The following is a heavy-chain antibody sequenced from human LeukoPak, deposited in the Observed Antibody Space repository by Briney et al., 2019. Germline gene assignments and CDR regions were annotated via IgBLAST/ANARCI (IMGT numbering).Heavy chain of an antibody. V-gene: IGHV4-30-4*08. CDR3: ARVGRSGTMVRGVILTVNYFDY. J-gene: IGHJ4*02. D-gene: IGHD3-10*01. Sequence: SETLSLTCTVSGGSISSGDYYWSWIRQPPGKGLEWIGYIYYSGSTYYNPSLKSRVTISVDTSENQFSLKLSSVTAADTAVYYCARVGRSGTMVRGVILTVNYFDYWGQGTLVTVSS. CDR1: GGSISSGDYY. CDR2: IYYSGST.